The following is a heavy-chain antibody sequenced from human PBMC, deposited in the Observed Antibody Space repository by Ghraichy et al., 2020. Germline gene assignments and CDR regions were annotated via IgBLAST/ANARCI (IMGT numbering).Heavy chain of an antibody. CDR2: IIPIFGTA. CDR1: GGTFSSYA. CDR3: ARSIRFLEWYEGGATFDI. D-gene: IGHD3-3*01. Sequence: SVKVSCKASGGTFSSYAISWVRQAPGQGLEWMGGIIPIFGTANYAQKFQGRVTITADESTSTAYMELSSLRSEDTAVYYCARSIRFLEWYEGGATFDIWGQGTMVTVSS. V-gene: IGHV1-69*13. J-gene: IGHJ3*02.